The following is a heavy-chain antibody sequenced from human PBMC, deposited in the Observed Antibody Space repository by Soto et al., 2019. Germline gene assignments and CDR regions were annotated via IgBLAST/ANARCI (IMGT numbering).Heavy chain of an antibody. Sequence: PGRSLRLSSTASGFTFGDYAMSWFRQAPGKGLEWEGFIRSKAYGGTTEYAASVKGRFTIASDDSKSIAYLQMNSLKTEDTAVYYFTRVRQASITFGGVIAPIDYWGQGTLLTV. V-gene: IGHV3-49*03. CDR2: IRSKAYGGTT. CDR3: TRVRQASITFGGVIAPIDY. D-gene: IGHD3-16*02. J-gene: IGHJ4*02. CDR1: GFTFGDYA.